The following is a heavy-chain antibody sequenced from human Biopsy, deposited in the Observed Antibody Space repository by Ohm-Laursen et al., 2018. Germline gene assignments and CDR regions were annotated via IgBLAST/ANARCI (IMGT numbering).Heavy chain of an antibody. V-gene: IGHV4-59*01. Sequence: SETLSLTCSVSGGSMTGYEGSWIRLAPGKGLEWIGYIYYSGGTKYNPSLASRVTFSVDMSKSQFSLKLYSVTAADTAVYYCARVEAGTYDALDIWGQGTTVTVSS. D-gene: IGHD1-26*01. CDR1: GGSMTGYE. CDR3: ARVEAGTYDALDI. J-gene: IGHJ3*02. CDR2: IYYSGGT.